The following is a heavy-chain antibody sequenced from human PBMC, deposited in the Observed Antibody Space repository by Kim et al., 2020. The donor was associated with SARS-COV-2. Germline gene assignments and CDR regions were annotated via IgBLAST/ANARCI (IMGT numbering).Heavy chain of an antibody. CDR2: IWYDGSNK. Sequence: GGSLRLSCAASGFTFSSYGMHWVRQAPGKGLEWVAVIWYDGSNKYYADSVKGRFTISRDNSKNTLYLQMNSLRAEDTAVYYCARDQEGQLGGFDYWGQGTLVTVSS. CDR3: ARDQEGQLGGFDY. CDR1: GFTFSSYG. J-gene: IGHJ4*02. V-gene: IGHV3-33*01. D-gene: IGHD6-6*01.